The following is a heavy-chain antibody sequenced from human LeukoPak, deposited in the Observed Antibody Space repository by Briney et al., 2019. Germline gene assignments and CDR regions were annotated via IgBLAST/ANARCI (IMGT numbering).Heavy chain of an antibody. CDR2: INPNSGGT. J-gene: IGHJ4*02. D-gene: IGHD7-27*01. CDR1: GYTFTGYY. V-gene: IGHV1-2*02. Sequence: ASVKVSCKASGYTFTGYYMHWVRQAPGQGLEWMGWINPNSGGTNYAQEFQGRVTMTRDTSISTAYMELGRLRSDDTAVYYCARGANWGTADYWGQGTLVTVSS. CDR3: ARGANWGTADY.